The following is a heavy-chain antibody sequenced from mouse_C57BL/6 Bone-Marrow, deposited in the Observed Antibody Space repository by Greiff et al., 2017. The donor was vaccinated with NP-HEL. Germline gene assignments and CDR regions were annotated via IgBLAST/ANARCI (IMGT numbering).Heavy chain of an antibody. CDR3: ARDDGYYVPWFAY. D-gene: IGHD2-3*01. J-gene: IGHJ3*01. Sequence: EVKVVESEGGLVQPGSSMKLSCTASGFTFSDYYMAWVRQVPEKGLEWVANINYDGSSTYYLDSLKSRFIISRDNAKNILYLQMSSLKSEDTATYYCARDDGYYVPWFAYWGQGTLVTVSA. CDR2: INYDGSST. V-gene: IGHV5-16*01. CDR1: GFTFSDYY.